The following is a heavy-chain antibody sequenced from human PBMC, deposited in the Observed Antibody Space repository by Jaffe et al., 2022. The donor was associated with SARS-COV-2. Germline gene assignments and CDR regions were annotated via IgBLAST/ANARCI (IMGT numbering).Heavy chain of an antibody. D-gene: IGHD6-6*01. CDR2: INHSGST. CDR1: GGSFSGYY. CDR3: ARAGSSSSYWYFDL. J-gene: IGHJ2*01. V-gene: IGHV4-34*01. Sequence: QVQLQQWGAGLLKPSETLSLTCAVYGGSFSGYYWSWIRQPPGKGLEWIGEINHSGSTNYNPSLKSRVTISVDTSKNQFSLKLSSVTAADTAVYYCARAGSSSSYWYFDLWGRGTLVTVSS.